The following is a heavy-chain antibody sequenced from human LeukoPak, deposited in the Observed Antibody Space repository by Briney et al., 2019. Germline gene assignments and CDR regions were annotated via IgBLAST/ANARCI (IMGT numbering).Heavy chain of an antibody. CDR1: GYTFTSYG. CDR2: ISAYNGNT. Sequence: GASVKVSCKASGYTFTSYGISWVRQAPGQGLEWMGWISAYNGNTNYAQKLQGRVTMTTDTSTSTAYMELRSLRSDDTAVYYCARDYGKIVVPSWFDPWGQGTLVTVSS. J-gene: IGHJ5*02. CDR3: ARDYGKIVVPSWFDP. D-gene: IGHD2-2*01. V-gene: IGHV1-18*01.